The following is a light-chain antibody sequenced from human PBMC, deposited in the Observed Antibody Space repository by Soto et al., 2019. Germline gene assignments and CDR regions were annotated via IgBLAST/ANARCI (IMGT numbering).Light chain of an antibody. CDR3: CSYTSSSTYV. CDR2: EVS. V-gene: IGLV2-14*01. J-gene: IGLJ1*01. CDR1: GPDVGGYNY. Sequence: QSVLTQPASVSGSPGQSITLSCTGSGPDVGGYNYVSWYQQYPGEAPKLLIFEVSNRPSGVSDRFSASKSGNTASLIISGLQAEDEADYYCCSYTSSSTYVFGTGTKVTVL.